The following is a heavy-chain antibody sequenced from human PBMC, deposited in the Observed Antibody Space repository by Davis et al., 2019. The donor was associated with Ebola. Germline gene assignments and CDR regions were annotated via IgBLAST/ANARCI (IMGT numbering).Heavy chain of an antibody. CDR1: GYSFSDYY. CDR2: VDPKAGKT. J-gene: IGHJ6*02. V-gene: IGHV1-69-2*01. D-gene: IGHD3-9*01. CDR3: TTLDILTAYVPYAMDV. Sequence: ASVKVSCKGSGYSFSDYYIHWVQGAPGKGLEWVGLVDPKAGKTVFAEKFQDRVTITADRSTDTVYMELSSLRFEDAAVYYCTTLDILTAYVPYAMDVWGQGTTVTVS.